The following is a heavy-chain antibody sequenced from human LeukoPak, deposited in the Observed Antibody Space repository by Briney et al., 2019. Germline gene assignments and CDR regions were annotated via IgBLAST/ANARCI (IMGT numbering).Heavy chain of an antibody. V-gene: IGHV3-66*01. J-gene: IGHJ4*02. Sequence: GGSLRLSCAASGFTVSSNYMSWVRQAPGKGLEWVSVIYSGGSTYYADSVKGRFTISRDNSKNTLYLQMNSLRAEGTAVYYCARAKGSSSWYHYWGQGTLVTVSS. CDR2: IYSGGST. CDR3: ARAKGSSSWYHY. CDR1: GFTVSSNY. D-gene: IGHD6-13*01.